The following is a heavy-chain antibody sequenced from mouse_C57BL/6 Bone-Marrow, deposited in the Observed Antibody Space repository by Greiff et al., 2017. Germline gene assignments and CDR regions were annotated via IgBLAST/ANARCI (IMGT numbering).Heavy chain of an antibody. CDR2: IWGDGGT. J-gene: IGHJ3*01. Sequence: VQRVESGPGLVAPSQSLSITCTVSGFSFTSYGVSWVRQPPGKGLEWLGVIWGDGGTNYHSALISRLSISKDNAKSQVFLKLNSLQTDDTATYYCAKGGSRSPVAYWGQGTLVTVSA. CDR3: AKGGSRSPVAY. V-gene: IGHV2-3*01. CDR1: GFSFTSYG.